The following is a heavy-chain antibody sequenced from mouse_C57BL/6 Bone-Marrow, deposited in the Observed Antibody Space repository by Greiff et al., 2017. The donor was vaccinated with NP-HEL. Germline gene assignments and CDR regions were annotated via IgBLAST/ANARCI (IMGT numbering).Heavy chain of an antibody. CDR1: GYTFTSYR. Sequence: QVQLKQPGAELVRPGSSVKLSCKASGYTFTSYRMDWVKQRPGQGLEWIGNIYPSDSETHYNQKFKDKATLTVDKSSSTAYMQLSSLTSEDSAVYYCARNYGSSSDFDVWGTGTTVTVSS. CDR2: IYPSDSET. D-gene: IGHD1-1*01. CDR3: ARNYGSSSDFDV. V-gene: IGHV1-61*01. J-gene: IGHJ1*03.